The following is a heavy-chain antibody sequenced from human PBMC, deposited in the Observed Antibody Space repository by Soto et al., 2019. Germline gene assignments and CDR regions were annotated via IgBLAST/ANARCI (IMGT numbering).Heavy chain of an antibody. CDR1: GGSISSSSYY. CDR2: IYYSGST. Sequence: QLQLQESGPGLVKPSETLSLTCTVSGGSISSSSYYWGWIRQPPGKGLEWIGSIYYSGSTYYNPSLKSRVTISVDTSKNQFSLKLSSVTAADTAVYYCARVVATMRGIDYWGQGTLVTVSS. CDR3: ARVVATMRGIDY. D-gene: IGHD5-12*01. J-gene: IGHJ4*02. V-gene: IGHV4-39*01.